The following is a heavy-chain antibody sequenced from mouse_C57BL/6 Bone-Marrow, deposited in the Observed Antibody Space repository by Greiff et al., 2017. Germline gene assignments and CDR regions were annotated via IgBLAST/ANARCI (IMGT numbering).Heavy chain of an antibody. CDR2: IYPGNSDT. CDR1: GYTFTSYW. V-gene: IGHV1-5*01. J-gene: IGHJ2*01. D-gene: IGHD1-1*01. Sequence: VQLKESGTVLARPGASVKMSCKTSGYTFTSYWMHWVKQRPGQGLEWIGAIYPGNSDTSYNQKFKGKAKLTAVPSASTAYMELSSLTNEDSAVYYCTRRRLIYYYGSSVFYFDYWGQGTTLTVSS. CDR3: TRRRLIYYYGSSVFYFDY.